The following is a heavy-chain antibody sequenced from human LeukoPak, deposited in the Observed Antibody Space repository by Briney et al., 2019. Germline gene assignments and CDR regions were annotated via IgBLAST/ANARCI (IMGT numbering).Heavy chain of an antibody. CDR1: GFTFSSYA. J-gene: IGHJ4*02. V-gene: IGHV3-30-3*01. CDR3: ARDGYSRESFDY. Sequence: GGSLRLSCAASGFTFSSYAMHWVRQAPGKGLEWVAVISYDGSNKYYADSVKGRFTISRDNSKNTLYLQMNSPRAEDTAVYYCARDGYSRESFDYWGQGTLVTVSS. D-gene: IGHD2-15*01. CDR2: ISYDGSNK.